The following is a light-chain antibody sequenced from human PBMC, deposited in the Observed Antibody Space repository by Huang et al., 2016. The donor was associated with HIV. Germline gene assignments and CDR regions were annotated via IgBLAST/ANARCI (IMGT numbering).Light chain of an antibody. CDR1: QDIAKY. J-gene: IGKJ1*01. V-gene: IGKV1-33*01. CDR3: QQYDSLPPWT. Sequence: DIQMTQSPSSLSASVGARFTITCPAGQDIAKYLNLYQQKPGQAPKILIYDASTWETGVPARFSGSASGTDFTFTISSLQPEDIATYYCQQYDSLPPWTFGQGTRVEIK. CDR2: DAS.